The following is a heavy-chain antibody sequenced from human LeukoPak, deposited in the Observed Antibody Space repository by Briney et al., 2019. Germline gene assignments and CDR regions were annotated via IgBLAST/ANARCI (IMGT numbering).Heavy chain of an antibody. CDR2: ISSSGSTI. CDR1: GFTFSSYE. Sequence: GGSLRLSCAASGFTFSSYEMNWVRQAPGKGLEWVSYISSSGSTIYYADSVKGRFTISRDNAKNTLYLQMDSLRAEDTAVYYCARQGGYSYGYNYYYMDVWGKGTTVTISS. D-gene: IGHD5-18*01. J-gene: IGHJ6*03. V-gene: IGHV3-48*03. CDR3: ARQGGYSYGYNYYYMDV.